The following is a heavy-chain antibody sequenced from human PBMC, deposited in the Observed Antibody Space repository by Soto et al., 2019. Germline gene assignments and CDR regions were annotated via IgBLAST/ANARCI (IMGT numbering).Heavy chain of an antibody. V-gene: IGHV4-31*03. CDR3: ARGSQLERDALDI. J-gene: IGHJ3*02. CDR2: IYYTGHP. Sequence: QVQLQESGPGLVKPSQTLFLTCSVSVVSINSGGYYWSWIRHHPGKGLEWIGYIYYTGHPFYNASLKSRVAMALDTSKNQFTLKLSSVTAADTAVYYCARGSQLERDALDIWGQGTMVTVSS. CDR1: VVSINSGGYY. D-gene: IGHD1-1*01.